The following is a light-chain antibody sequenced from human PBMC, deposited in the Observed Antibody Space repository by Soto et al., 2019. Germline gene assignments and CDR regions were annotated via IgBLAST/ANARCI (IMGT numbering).Light chain of an antibody. CDR1: QSLLYSPDNKNY. CDR3: HQYYRLPLT. V-gene: IGKV4-1*01. J-gene: IGKJ4*01. CDR2: WAS. Sequence: DVVVTQSPVSLAVSLGERATINCKSSQSLLYSPDNKNYLAWYQQKQGQPPKLLIYWASTRASGVPARFNGSGSGTDFTLTITSLQADDVALYYCHQYYRLPLTFGGGTKAET.